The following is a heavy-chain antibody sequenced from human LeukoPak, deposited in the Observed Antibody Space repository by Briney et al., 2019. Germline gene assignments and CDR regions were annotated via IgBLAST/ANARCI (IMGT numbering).Heavy chain of an antibody. D-gene: IGHD1-26*01. V-gene: IGHV3-7*02. Sequence: PGGALRLSCAASGFTFSNYWRSWVRQAPGKGLEWVANINRNGNEKYYVDSVRGRFTISRDNAKNSLYLQVNRLRAEDTAVYYCARTLVGGTNWFDPWGQGTLVTVSS. J-gene: IGHJ5*02. CDR1: GFTFSNYW. CDR3: ARTLVGGTNWFDP. CDR2: INRNGNEK.